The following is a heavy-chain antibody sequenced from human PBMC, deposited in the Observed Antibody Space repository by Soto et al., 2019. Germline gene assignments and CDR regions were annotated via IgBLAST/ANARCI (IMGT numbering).Heavy chain of an antibody. CDR3: ARVRTTVTTLDY. CDR1: GFTFSSYG. V-gene: IGHV3-33*01. CDR2: IWYDGSNK. D-gene: IGHD4-17*01. J-gene: IGHJ4*02. Sequence: GSLRLSCAASGFTFSSYGMHWVRQAPGKGLEWVAVIWYDGSNKYYADSVKGRFTISRDNSKNTLYLQMNSLRAEDTAVYYCARVRTTVTTLDYWGQGTLVTVSS.